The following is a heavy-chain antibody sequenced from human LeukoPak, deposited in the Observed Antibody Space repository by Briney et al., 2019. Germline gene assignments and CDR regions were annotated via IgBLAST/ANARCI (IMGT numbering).Heavy chain of an antibody. D-gene: IGHD6-19*01. CDR3: ARTNPTLYSSGWYIPYYFDY. J-gene: IGHJ4*02. Sequence: PSETLSLTCTVSGGSISSSSYYWGWIRQPPGKGLEWIGSIYYSGSTYYNPSLKSRVTISVDTSKNHFSRRLSAVTAADTAVNYCARTNPTLYSSGWYIPYYFDYWGQGTLVTVSS. CDR2: IYYSGST. CDR1: GGSISSSSYY. V-gene: IGHV4-39*07.